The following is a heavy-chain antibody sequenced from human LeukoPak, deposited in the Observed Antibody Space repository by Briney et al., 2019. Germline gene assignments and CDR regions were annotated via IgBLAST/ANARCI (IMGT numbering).Heavy chain of an antibody. CDR3: AKDLNWVYYFDY. CDR1: GFTFSNYG. V-gene: IGHV3-30*18. Sequence: GGSLRLSCAASGFTFSNYGMHWVRQAPGKGLEWVAVISYDGSNKYYADSVKGRFTLSRDNSKNTLYLQMNSLRAEDTAVYYCAKDLNWVYYFDYWGQGTLVTVSS. D-gene: IGHD7-27*01. CDR2: ISYDGSNK. J-gene: IGHJ4*02.